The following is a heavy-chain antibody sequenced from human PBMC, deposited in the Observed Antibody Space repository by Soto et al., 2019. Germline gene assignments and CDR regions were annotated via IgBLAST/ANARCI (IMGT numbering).Heavy chain of an antibody. V-gene: IGHV4-39*01. CDR2: IYYSGST. J-gene: IGHJ4*02. CDR3: ARGGYCSGGGCYVPFDY. CDR1: SIRSSSYY. D-gene: IGHD2-15*01. Sequence: SIRSSSYYWGWIRQPPGKGLEWIGSIYYSGSTYYNPSLKSRVTISVDTSKNQFSLKLSSVTAADTAVYSCARGGYCSGGGCYVPFDYWGQGTLVTVSS.